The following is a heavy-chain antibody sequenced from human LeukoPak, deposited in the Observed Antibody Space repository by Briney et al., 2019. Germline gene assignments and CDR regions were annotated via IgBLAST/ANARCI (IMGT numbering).Heavy chain of an antibody. CDR3: ARHVTWNFFNAFDI. D-gene: IGHD1-7*01. CDR1: GYTFDTYW. CDR2: IYPGDSDT. Sequence: NLGESLKISCKGSGYTFDTYWIGWVRQMPGKGLEWMGIIYPGDSDTKYRPSFQGQVTFSVDKSTTTAYLHWSSLKASDTGMYYCARHVTWNFFNAFDIWGQGTLVTVSS. J-gene: IGHJ3*02. V-gene: IGHV5-51*01.